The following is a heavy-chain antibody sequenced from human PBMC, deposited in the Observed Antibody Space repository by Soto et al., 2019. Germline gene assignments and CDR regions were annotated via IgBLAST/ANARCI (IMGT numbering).Heavy chain of an antibody. D-gene: IGHD3-3*01. J-gene: IGHJ4*02. CDR1: GYNFACYW. Sequence: EFLKISFKGSGYNFACYWIAWVRQMPGKGLELMGIIYPSDSDTRYRPSFQGQVTISADKSISSAYLQWSSLRASDTAMYYCARGGVSTRTFDYWGQGTPVTVSS. V-gene: IGHV5-51*01. CDR3: ARGGVSTRTFDY. CDR2: IYPSDSDT.